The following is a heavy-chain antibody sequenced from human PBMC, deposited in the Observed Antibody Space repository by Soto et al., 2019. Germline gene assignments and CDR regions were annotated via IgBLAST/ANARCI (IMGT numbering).Heavy chain of an antibody. CDR1: RLSFADNG. CDR2: INWNGDRT. J-gene: IGHJ3*02. CDR3: ARQLSAAFDT. V-gene: IGHV3-20*04. Sequence: PGGSLRLSCAASRLSFADNGMSWVRQAPGKGLEWVANINWNGDRTNYAESVKGRFNISRDNAKNSLYLQLNSLRAEDTALYYCARQLSAAFDTWGQGTMVTVSS.